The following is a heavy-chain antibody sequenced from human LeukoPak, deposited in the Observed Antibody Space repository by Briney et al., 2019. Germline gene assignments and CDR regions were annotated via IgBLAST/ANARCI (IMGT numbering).Heavy chain of an antibody. V-gene: IGHV1-69*13. CDR2: IIPIFGTA. D-gene: IGHD3-22*01. CDR1: GGTFSSYA. CDR3: ARGGWYYNDSSGYYLFDY. Sequence: SVKVSCKASGGTFSSYAISWVRQAPGQGLEWMGGIIPIFGTANYAQKFQGRVTITADESTSTAYMELSSLRSEDTAVYYCARGGWYYNDSSGYYLFDYWGQGTLVTVSS. J-gene: IGHJ4*02.